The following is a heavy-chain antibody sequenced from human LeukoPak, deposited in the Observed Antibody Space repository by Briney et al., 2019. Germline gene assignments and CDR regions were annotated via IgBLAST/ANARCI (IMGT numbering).Heavy chain of an antibody. CDR1: GFTFSSYG. CDR3: VRGDIRLPRSTPDC. CDR2: IWYDGSNM. J-gene: IGHJ4*02. Sequence: GGSLRLSCVASGFTFSSYGMHWVRQAPGKGLEWVAVIWYDGSNMYYADSVKGRFTISRDNSKNTLYLQMNSLRGEDAAVYYCVRGDIRLPRSTPDCWGQGTLVTVSS. V-gene: IGHV3-33*01. D-gene: IGHD3-10*01.